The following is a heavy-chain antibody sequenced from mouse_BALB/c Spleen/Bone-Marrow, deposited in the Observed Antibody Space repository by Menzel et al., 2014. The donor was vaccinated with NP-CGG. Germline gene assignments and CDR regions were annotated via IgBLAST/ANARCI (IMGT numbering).Heavy chain of an antibody. D-gene: IGHD1-2*01. Sequence: EVKLLESGGGLVQPKGSLQLSCEASGFTFNSYAMTWVRQAPGKGLEWVARIRSKSNYYATYYADSIKDRFTISRDDSQSMLYLQMNNLKTEDTAMYYCALGLAWFAYGGQGTLVTVSA. J-gene: IGHJ3*01. CDR3: ALGLAWFAY. CDR2: IRSKSNYYAT. CDR1: GFTFNSYA. V-gene: IGHV10-1*02.